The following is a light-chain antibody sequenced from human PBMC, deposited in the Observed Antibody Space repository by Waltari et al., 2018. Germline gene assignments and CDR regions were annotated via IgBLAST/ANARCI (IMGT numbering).Light chain of an antibody. V-gene: IGKV1-33*01. J-gene: IGKJ4*01. CDR3: QQYDNLPLT. Sequence: DIQMTQSPSSLSASVGDRVTITCQASQDISNYLNWYQQNPGKAPKLLIYDACNLETGVPSRFSGSGSGTDFTFTISSLQPEDIATYYCQQYDNLPLTFGGGTKVEIK. CDR1: QDISNY. CDR2: DAC.